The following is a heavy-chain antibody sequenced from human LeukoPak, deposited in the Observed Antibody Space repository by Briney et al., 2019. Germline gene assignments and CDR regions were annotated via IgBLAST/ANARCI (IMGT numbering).Heavy chain of an antibody. D-gene: IGHD6-19*01. CDR3: ARGRGSGWFGYYYYGMDV. CDR2: MNPNSGNT. Sequence: ASVKGSCKASGYTFTSYDINWVRQATGQGLEWMGWMNPNSGNTGYAQKFQGRVTMTRNTSISTAYMELSSLRSEDTAVYYCARGRGSGWFGYYYYGMDVWGQGTTVTVSS. CDR1: GYTFTSYD. J-gene: IGHJ6*02. V-gene: IGHV1-8*01.